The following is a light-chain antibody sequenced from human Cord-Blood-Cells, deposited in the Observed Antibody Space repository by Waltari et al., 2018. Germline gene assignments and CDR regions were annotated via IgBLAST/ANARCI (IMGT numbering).Light chain of an antibody. CDR1: SRHGGGYNY. CDR2: EVS. Sequence: HSALTQPPSPSASPGQSVTLSCTGTSRHGGGYNYLSWYQQHPGKAPKLIIYEVSKRPSGVPDRFSGSKSGNTASLTVSGLQAEDEADYYCSSYAGSNVVFGGGTKLTVL. J-gene: IGLJ2*01. V-gene: IGLV2-8*01. CDR3: SSYAGSNVV.